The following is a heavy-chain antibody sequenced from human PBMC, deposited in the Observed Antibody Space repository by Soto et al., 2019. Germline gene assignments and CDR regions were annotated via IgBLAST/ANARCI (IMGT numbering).Heavy chain of an antibody. CDR1: GYSISAYY. CDR2: IDSKNGGT. V-gene: IGHV1-2*02. J-gene: IGHJ4*02. Sequence: QVQLVQSGTEVKKPGASVKVSCQASGYSISAYYIHWVRQAPGQGLEWMGWIDSKNGGTVSAQKFQGRLTMTRDTSISTVYMDLSGLTSDDTALYYCGRDDYGSFPYWGQGSLVTVSS. D-gene: IGHD1-26*01. CDR3: GRDDYGSFPY.